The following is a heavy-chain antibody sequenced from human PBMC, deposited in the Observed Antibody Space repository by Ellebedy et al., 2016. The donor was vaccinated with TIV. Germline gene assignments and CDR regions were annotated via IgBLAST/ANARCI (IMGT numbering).Heavy chain of an antibody. CDR1: GFTFSNYA. CDR2: ISGSGSST. D-gene: IGHD3-10*01. CDR3: AKEGGFGELPFDY. J-gene: IGHJ4*02. Sequence: GESLKISCAASGFTFSNYAMSWVRQAPGKGLEWVSAISGSGSSTYYADSVKGRFTISRANSKNTLYLQLNSLRTEETAVYYCAKEGGFGELPFDYWGQGTLVTVSS. V-gene: IGHV3-23*01.